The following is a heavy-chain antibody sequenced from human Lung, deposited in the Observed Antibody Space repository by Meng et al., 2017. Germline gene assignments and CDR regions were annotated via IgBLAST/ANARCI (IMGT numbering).Heavy chain of an antibody. CDR1: GYTFTSYA. CDR3: ARDFTSGSSGDP. D-gene: IGHD6-19*01. Sequence: QVQLVQSGAGVKKPGASVKVSCKASGYTFTSYAMHWVRQAPGQSLEWMGWITPGSGNTKYSQKFQGRLTITTDTSASTAYMELSTLRSEDTAVYYCARDFTSGSSGDPWGQGTLVTVSS. J-gene: IGHJ5*02. V-gene: IGHV1-3*01. CDR2: ITPGSGNT.